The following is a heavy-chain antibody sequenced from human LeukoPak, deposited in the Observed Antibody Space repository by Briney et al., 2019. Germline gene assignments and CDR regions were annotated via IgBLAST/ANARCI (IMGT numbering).Heavy chain of an antibody. Sequence: ASVKVSCKASGYTFTAYYIHWVRQAPGQGLEWMGRLNPNSGGTNYAQEFQGRVTMTRDTSISTAYMEVSRLTSDDTAVYYCTRDDYYDSSTEDYWGQGTLVTVSS. J-gene: IGHJ4*02. CDR3: TRDDYYDSSTEDY. V-gene: IGHV1-2*06. CDR2: LNPNSGGT. CDR1: GYTFTAYY. D-gene: IGHD3-22*01.